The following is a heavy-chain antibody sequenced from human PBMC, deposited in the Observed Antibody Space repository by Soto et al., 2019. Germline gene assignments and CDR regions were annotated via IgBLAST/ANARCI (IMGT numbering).Heavy chain of an antibody. CDR1: GGSISGYY. V-gene: IGHV4-59*01. CDR3: ASRSAGDSYYREY. J-gene: IGHJ4*02. Sequence: PSQTLSLTCTISGGSISGYYWSWIRQPPGKGLEWIGYVYYTGSTKYNPSLESRVTISVDTSKNQFSLKLSSVTAADTAVYYCASRSAGDSYYREYWGQGTLVTVSS. CDR2: VYYTGST. D-gene: IGHD5-18*01.